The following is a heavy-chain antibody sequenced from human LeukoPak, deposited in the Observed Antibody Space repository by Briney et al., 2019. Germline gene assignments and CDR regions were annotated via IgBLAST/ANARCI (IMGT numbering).Heavy chain of an antibody. V-gene: IGHV3-23*01. J-gene: IGHJ3*02. CDR2: ISGSGGST. CDR3: AGSPTVDAAFDI. Sequence: GGSLRLSCVASGFTFSSYAMSWVRQAPGEGLEWVSSISGSGGSTYYADSVRGRFTVSRDNSRNTLALQMNSLRAEDTAVYYCAGSPTVDAAFDIWGQGTMVTVSS. CDR1: GFTFSSYA. D-gene: IGHD4-23*01.